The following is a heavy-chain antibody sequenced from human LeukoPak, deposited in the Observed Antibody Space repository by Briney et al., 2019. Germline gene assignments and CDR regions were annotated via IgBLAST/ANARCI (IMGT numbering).Heavy chain of an antibody. D-gene: IGHD6-19*01. CDR2: IYYSGST. V-gene: IGHV4-59*01. Sequence: SETLSLTCTVSGGSISSYYRSWVRQPPGKGLEGIGYIYYSGSTNYNPSLKSRVTISVDTSKNQFSLKLSSVTAADTAVYYCARVSSGCLDYWGQGTLVTVSS. CDR3: ARVSSGCLDY. J-gene: IGHJ4*02. CDR1: GGSISSYY.